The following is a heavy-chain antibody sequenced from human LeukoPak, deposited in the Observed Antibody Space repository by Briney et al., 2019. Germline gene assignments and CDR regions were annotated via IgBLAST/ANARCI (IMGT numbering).Heavy chain of an antibody. CDR3: AKHPEGGNFDY. Sequence: PGGSLRLSCAASGFTFSNYVMSWVRQAPRKGLEWVSIINRSGGTTYYADSVKGRFTISRDNSKNTLYLQMNSLRAEDAAIYYCAKHPEGGNFDYWGQGALVTVSS. CDR2: INRSGGTT. V-gene: IGHV3-23*01. D-gene: IGHD1-1*01. CDR1: GFTFSNYV. J-gene: IGHJ4*02.